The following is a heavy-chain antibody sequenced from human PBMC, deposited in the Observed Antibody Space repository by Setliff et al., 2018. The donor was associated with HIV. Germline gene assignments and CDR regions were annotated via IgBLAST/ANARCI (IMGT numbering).Heavy chain of an antibody. Sequence: PSETLSLTCAVYGGSLSGHYWTWIRQPPGEGLEWVGEINHSGKTNYNPSLKSRVTISVDTSKNQFSLKVTSVTAADTAVYYCVTSSSWSSRLNFWGQGMLVTVSS. D-gene: IGHD6-13*01. V-gene: IGHV4-34*01. CDR1: GGSLSGHY. J-gene: IGHJ4*02. CDR2: INHSGKT. CDR3: VTSSSWSSRLNF.